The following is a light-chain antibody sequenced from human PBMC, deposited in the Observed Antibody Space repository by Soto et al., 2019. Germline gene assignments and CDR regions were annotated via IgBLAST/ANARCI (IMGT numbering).Light chain of an antibody. V-gene: IGKV1-9*01. CDR3: QQLNSYPRT. CDR1: QGISSY. Sequence: DIQLTQSPSFLSASVGDRVTTTCRASQGISSYLAWYQQKPGKAPKLLLYAASTLQSGVPSRFSGSGSGTEFTLTISSLQPEDFAAYYCQQLNSYPRTFGQGTKVEIK. CDR2: AAS. J-gene: IGKJ1*01.